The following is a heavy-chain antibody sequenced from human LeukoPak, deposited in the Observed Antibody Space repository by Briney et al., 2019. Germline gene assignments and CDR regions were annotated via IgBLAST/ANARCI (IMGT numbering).Heavy chain of an antibody. D-gene: IGHD6-13*01. Sequence: PGGSLRLSCAASGFTFSSYAMSWVRQAPGKGLEWVSAISGSGGSTYYADSVKGRFTISRDNSKNTLYLQMNSLKAEDTAVYYCAKDNPGIAAAGHDRDDAFDIWGQGTMVTVSS. CDR3: AKDNPGIAAAGHDRDDAFDI. CDR2: ISGSGGST. V-gene: IGHV3-23*01. J-gene: IGHJ3*02. CDR1: GFTFSSYA.